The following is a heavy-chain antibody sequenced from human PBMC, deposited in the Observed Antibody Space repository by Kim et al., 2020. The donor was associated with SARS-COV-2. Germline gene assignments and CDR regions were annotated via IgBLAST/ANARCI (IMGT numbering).Heavy chain of an antibody. V-gene: IGHV4-39*01. Sequence: SETLSLTCTVSGGSISSSSYYWGWIRQPPGKGLEWIGSFYYTGSTSYNPSLKSRVTISVDTSKNQFSLKLSSVTAADTAVYYCATRRGGYGYTFDYWGQGTLVTVSS. J-gene: IGHJ4*02. CDR2: FYYTGST. D-gene: IGHD5-18*01. CDR1: GGSISSSSYY. CDR3: ATRRGGYGYTFDY.